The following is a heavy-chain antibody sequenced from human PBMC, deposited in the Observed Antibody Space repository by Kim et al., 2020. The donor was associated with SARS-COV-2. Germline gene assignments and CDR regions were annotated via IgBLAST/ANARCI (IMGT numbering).Heavy chain of an antibody. CDR2: T. J-gene: IGHJ6*01. V-gene: IGHV3-23*01. CDR3: ATDNTRDGMDV. Sequence: THYADCLKGRLTLSRDNTKKTVYLQMNSLRAEDTATYYCATDNTRDGMDVWGQGTTVTVSS.